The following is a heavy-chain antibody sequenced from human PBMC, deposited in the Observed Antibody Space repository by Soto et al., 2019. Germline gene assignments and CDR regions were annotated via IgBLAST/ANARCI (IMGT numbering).Heavy chain of an antibody. Sequence: SETLSLTCTVSGGSISSGGYYWSWIRQHPGKGLEWIGYIYYSGSTYYNPSLKSRVTISVDTSKNQFSLKLSYVTAADTAVYYCARAHYGSGSYFDYWGQGTLVTVSS. D-gene: IGHD3-10*01. J-gene: IGHJ4*02. CDR3: ARAHYGSGSYFDY. V-gene: IGHV4-31*03. CDR2: IYYSGST. CDR1: GGSISSGGYY.